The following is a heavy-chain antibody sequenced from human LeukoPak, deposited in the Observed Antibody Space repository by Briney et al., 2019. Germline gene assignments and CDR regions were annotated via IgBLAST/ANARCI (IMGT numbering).Heavy chain of an antibody. CDR1: GFTFSTYN. CDR3: ARDPYSGSYGDYYYYYMDV. J-gene: IGHJ6*03. Sequence: PGESLRLSCAASGFTFSTYNMNWVRQAPGKGLEWFSSITSSSTYIYYADSVKGRFTISRDNAKNSLYLQMDSLRDEDTAVYYCARDPYSGSYGDYYYYYMDVWGKGTTVTISS. CDR2: ITSSSTYI. D-gene: IGHD1-26*01. V-gene: IGHV3-21*01.